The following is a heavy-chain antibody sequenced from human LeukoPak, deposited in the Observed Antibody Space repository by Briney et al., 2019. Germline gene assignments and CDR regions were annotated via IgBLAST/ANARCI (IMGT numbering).Heavy chain of an antibody. CDR1: GGSISSSSYY. J-gene: IGHJ4*02. CDR3: AGTTVAPPNPWDY. D-gene: IGHD6-19*01. CDR2: IYYSGST. V-gene: IGHV4-39*01. Sequence: SETLSLTCTVSGGSISSSSYYWGWIRQPPGKGLEWIGSIYYSGSTYYNPSLKSRVTISVDTSKNQFSLKLSSVTAADTAVYYCAGTTVAPPNPWDYWGQGTLVTVSS.